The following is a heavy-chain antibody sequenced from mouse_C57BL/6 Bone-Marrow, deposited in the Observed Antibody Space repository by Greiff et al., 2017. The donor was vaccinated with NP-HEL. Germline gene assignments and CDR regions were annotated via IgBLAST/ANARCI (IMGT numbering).Heavy chain of an antibody. Sequence: QVQLMESGAELVKPGASVKISCKASGYAFSSYWMNWVQQRPGKGLEWIGQIYPGDGDTNYNGKFKGKATLTADKTSSTAYMKLSSLTSEDSWVYVCAGGGSVWYFDVWGTGTTVTVSS. CDR2: IYPGDGDT. CDR3: AGGGSVWYFDV. J-gene: IGHJ1*03. V-gene: IGHV1-80*01. CDR1: GYAFSSYW. D-gene: IGHD1-1*01.